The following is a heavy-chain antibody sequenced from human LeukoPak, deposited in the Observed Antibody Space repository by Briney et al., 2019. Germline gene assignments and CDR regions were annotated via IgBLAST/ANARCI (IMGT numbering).Heavy chain of an antibody. CDR3: ARDRGKYYYDSSGHYPRDY. Sequence: ASVKVSCKASGYTFTSYGISWVRQAPGQGLEWMGWISAYNGNTNYAQKLQGRVTMTTDTSTSTAYMELRSLRSDDTAVYYCARDRGKYYYDSSGHYPRDYWGQGTLVTVSS. D-gene: IGHD3-22*01. CDR1: GYTFTSYG. J-gene: IGHJ4*02. CDR2: ISAYNGNT. V-gene: IGHV1-18*01.